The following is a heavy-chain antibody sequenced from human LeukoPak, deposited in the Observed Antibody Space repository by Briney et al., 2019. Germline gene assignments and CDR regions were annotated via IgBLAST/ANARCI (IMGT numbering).Heavy chain of an antibody. Sequence: GESLKSSCKGSGYSFTSYCIGWLRQMPGKGLEWLGTIFPGDSDTRYSPSFQGQVTISADKSISTAYLQWSSLKASDTAMYYCARRFYYDSSGYYYYFDYWGQGTLVTVSS. CDR1: GYSFTSYC. CDR3: ARRFYYDSSGYYYYFDY. D-gene: IGHD3-22*01. J-gene: IGHJ4*02. CDR2: IFPGDSDT. V-gene: IGHV5-51*01.